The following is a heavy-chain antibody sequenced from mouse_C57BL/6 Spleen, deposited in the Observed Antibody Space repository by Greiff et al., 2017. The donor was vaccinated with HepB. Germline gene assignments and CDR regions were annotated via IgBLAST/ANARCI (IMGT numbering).Heavy chain of an antibody. CDR2: INPNNGGT. CDR3: ARVRGNFYYFDY. CDR1: GYTFTDYY. V-gene: IGHV1-26*01. J-gene: IGHJ2*01. Sequence: EVQLQQSGPELVKPGASVKISCKASGYTFTDYYMNWVKQSHGKSLEWIGDINPNNGGTSYNQKFKGKATLTVDKSSSTAYMELRSLTSEDSAVYYCARVRGNFYYFDYWGQGTTLTVSS. D-gene: IGHD2-1*01.